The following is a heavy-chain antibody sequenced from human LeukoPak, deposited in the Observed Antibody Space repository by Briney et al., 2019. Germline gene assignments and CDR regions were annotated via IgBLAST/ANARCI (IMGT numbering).Heavy chain of an antibody. CDR1: GGSFSGYY. J-gene: IGHJ6*02. D-gene: IGHD2-8*01. Sequence: TSETLSLTCAVYGGSFSGYYWSWIRQPPGKGLEWIGEINHSGSTNYNPSLKSRVTISVDTSKNQFSLKLSSVTAADTAVYYCASLGYCTNGVCPYYYYGMDVWGQGTTVTVSS. CDR2: INHSGST. V-gene: IGHV4-34*01. CDR3: ASLGYCTNGVCPYYYYGMDV.